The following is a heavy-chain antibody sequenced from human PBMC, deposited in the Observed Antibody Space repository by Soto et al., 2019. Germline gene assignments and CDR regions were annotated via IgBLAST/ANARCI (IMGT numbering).Heavy chain of an antibody. CDR1: GFTFSSYD. V-gene: IGHV3-30*18. Sequence: QVQLVESGGGVVQPGRSLRLSCAASGFTFSSYDIHWVRQAPGKGLEWVAVISYDGSKKYYADSVKGLFTISRDNSKITLYLQVNSLRAEDTAVYYCAKAYSGPFDVWGQGTMVTVSS. J-gene: IGHJ3*01. CDR2: ISYDGSKK. D-gene: IGHD1-26*01. CDR3: AKAYSGPFDV.